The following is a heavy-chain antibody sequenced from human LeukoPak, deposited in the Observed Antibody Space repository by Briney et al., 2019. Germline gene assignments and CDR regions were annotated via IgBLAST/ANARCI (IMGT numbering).Heavy chain of an antibody. CDR2: ISSSSSTI. V-gene: IGHV3-48*04. CDR1: GFTFSSYS. CDR3: AKAVYGDLPRPPDY. D-gene: IGHD4-17*01. Sequence: PGGSLRLSCAASGFTFSSYSMNWVRQAPGKGLEWVSYISSSSSTIYYADSVKGRFTISRDNAKNSLYLQMNSLRAEDTAVYYCAKAVYGDLPRPPDYWGQGTLVTVSS. J-gene: IGHJ4*02.